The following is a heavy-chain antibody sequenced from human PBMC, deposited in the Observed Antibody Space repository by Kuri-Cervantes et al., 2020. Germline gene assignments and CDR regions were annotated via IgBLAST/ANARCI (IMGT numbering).Heavy chain of an antibody. D-gene: IGHD3-22*01. CDR2: IWYDGSNK. J-gene: IGHJ6*02. CDR3: ARDLQEIVVVITDYYYYGMDV. V-gene: IGHV3-33*01. Sequence: GGSLRLSCAASGFTFSSYGMHWVRQAPGKGLEWVAVIWYDGSNKYYADSVKGRFTISRDNSKNTLYLQMNSLRAEDTAVYYCARDLQEIVVVITDYYYYGMDVWGQGTTVTVSS. CDR1: GFTFSSYG.